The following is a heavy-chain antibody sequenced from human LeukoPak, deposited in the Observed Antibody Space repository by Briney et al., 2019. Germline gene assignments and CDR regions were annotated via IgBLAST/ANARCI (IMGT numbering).Heavy chain of an antibody. D-gene: IGHD3-22*01. Sequence: GESLKISCKGSGYSFTSYWIGWVRQMPGKGLEWMGIIYPGDSDTRYSPSFQGQVTISADKSISTAYLQWSSLKASDTAMYYCARQLYDSSGYYVDEGEGGDAFDIWGQGTMVTVSS. CDR1: GYSFTSYW. CDR2: IYPGDSDT. CDR3: ARQLYDSSGYYVDEGEGGDAFDI. J-gene: IGHJ3*02. V-gene: IGHV5-51*01.